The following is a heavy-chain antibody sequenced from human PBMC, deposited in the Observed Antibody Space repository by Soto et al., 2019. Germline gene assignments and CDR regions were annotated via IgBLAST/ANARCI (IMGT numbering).Heavy chain of an antibody. J-gene: IGHJ6*02. CDR3: ARDVLGGYYGMDV. D-gene: IGHD2-8*01. Sequence: ASVKVSCKSSGYTFTTYYMHWVRQAPGQGLEWMGIINPSGGTTGFAHKFQGRVNMTKDTSTSTVYMELSSLRSEDKAVYYCARDVLGGYYGMDVWGQGTTVTVSS. CDR1: GYTFTTYY. CDR2: INPSGGTT. V-gene: IGHV1-46*01.